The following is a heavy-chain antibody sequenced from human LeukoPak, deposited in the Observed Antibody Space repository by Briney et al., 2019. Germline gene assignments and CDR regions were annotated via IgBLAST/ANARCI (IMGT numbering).Heavy chain of an antibody. CDR3: ARDFLRSIVVVAAKPQDY. D-gene: IGHD2-15*01. Sequence: ASVKVSCKVSGYTFSGYYMHWERQAPGQGLEWMGWINPNSGGTNYAQKFQGRVTMTRDTSISTAYMELSRLRSDDTAVYYCARDFLRSIVVVAAKPQDYWGQGTLVTVSS. CDR1: GYTFSGYY. CDR2: INPNSGGT. J-gene: IGHJ4*02. V-gene: IGHV1-2*02.